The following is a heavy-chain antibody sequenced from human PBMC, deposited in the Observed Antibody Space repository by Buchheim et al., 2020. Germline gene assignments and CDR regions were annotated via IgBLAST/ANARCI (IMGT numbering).Heavy chain of an antibody. Sequence: QVQLVESGGGVVQPGRSLRLSCAASGFTFSSYGMHWVRQAPGQGLEWVAVISYDGSNKYYADSVKGRFTISRDNSKNTLYLQMNSLRAEDTAVYYCAKDLTPYSSSQGSGNWFDPWGQGTL. CDR2: ISYDGSNK. D-gene: IGHD6-6*01. V-gene: IGHV3-30*18. J-gene: IGHJ5*02. CDR1: GFTFSSYG. CDR3: AKDLTPYSSSQGSGNWFDP.